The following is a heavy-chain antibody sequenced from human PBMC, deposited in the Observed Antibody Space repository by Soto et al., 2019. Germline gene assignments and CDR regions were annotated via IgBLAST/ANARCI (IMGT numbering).Heavy chain of an antibody. D-gene: IGHD6-19*01. J-gene: IGHJ4*02. CDR2: ISYDGSNK. Sequence: TGGSLRLSCAASGFTFSSYGMHWVRQAPGKGLEWVAVISYDGSNKYYADSVKGRFTISRDNSKNTLYLQMNSLRAEDTAVYYCAKGGLKQWLVKGVDYWGQGTLVTVSS. CDR1: GFTFSSYG. V-gene: IGHV3-30*18. CDR3: AKGGLKQWLVKGVDY.